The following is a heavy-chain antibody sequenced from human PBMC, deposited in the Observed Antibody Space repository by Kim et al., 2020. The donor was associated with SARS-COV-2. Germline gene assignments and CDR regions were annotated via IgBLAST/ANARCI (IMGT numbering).Heavy chain of an antibody. Sequence: GGSLRLSCAASGFSFNSHTLHWVRQAPGKGLEWVALISNDGRNKYYTDSVKGRFTVSRDLVNNTLHLQMNSLRPEDTALYFCAREEFAMVTYDYWGQGAL. J-gene: IGHJ4*02. CDR1: GFSFNSHT. D-gene: IGHD5-18*01. V-gene: IGHV3-30*14. CDR3: AREEFAMVTYDY. CDR2: ISNDGRNK.